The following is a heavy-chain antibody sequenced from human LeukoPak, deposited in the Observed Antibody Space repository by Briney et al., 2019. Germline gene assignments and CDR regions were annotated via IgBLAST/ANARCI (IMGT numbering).Heavy chain of an antibody. J-gene: IGHJ4*01. D-gene: IGHD6-19*01. CDR1: GGSISSGGYS. Sequence: SETLSLTCAVSGGSISSGGYSWSWIRQPPGKGLEWIGYIYHSGSTYYNPSLKSRVTISVDRSKNQFSLKLTSVTVADTAVYFCARVKAVAGTLPHLLDYWGQGTLVTVSS. CDR3: ARVKAVAGTLPHLLDY. V-gene: IGHV4-30-2*01. CDR2: IYHSGST.